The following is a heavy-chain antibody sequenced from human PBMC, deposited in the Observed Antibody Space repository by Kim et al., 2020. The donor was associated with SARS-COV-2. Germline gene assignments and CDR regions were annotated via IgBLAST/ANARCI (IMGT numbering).Heavy chain of an antibody. CDR3: AKDRQWLGKYYYYGMDV. V-gene: IGHV3-30*18. CDR1: GFTFSSYG. J-gene: IGHJ6*02. Sequence: GGSLRLSCAASGFTFSSYGMHWVRQAPGKGLEWVAVISYDGSNKYYADSVKGRFTISRDNSKNTLYLQMNSLRAEDTAVYYCAKDRQWLGKYYYYGMDVWGQGTTVTVSS. CDR2: ISYDGSNK. D-gene: IGHD6-19*01.